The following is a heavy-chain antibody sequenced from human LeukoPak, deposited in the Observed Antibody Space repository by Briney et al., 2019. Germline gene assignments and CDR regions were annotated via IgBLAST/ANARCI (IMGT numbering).Heavy chain of an antibody. D-gene: IGHD3-22*01. V-gene: IGHV7-4-1*02. CDR1: GYTFTSYA. Sequence: GASVKVSCKASGYTFTSYAMNWVRQAPGQGREWMGWINTNTGNPTYAQGFTGRFVFSLDTSVSTAYLQISSLKAEDTAVYYCARDAGSYSYDSSGYFPRWGQGTLVTVSS. CDR3: ARDAGSYSYDSSGYFPR. J-gene: IGHJ4*02. CDR2: INTNTGNP.